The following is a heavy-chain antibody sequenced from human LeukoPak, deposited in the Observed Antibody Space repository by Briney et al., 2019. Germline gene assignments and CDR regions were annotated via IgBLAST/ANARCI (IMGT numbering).Heavy chain of an antibody. CDR3: ARDLGDPSSDY. Sequence: SETLSLTCAVYGGSFSGYYWSWIRQPPGKGLEWIGEINHSGSANYNPSLKSRVTISVDTSKNQFSLKLSSVTAADTAVYYCARDLGDPSSDYWGQGTLVTVSS. J-gene: IGHJ4*02. CDR2: INHSGSA. CDR1: GGSFSGYY. V-gene: IGHV4-34*01.